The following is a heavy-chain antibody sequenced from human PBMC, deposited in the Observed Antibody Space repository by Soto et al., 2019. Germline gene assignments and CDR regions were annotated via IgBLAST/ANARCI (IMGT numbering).Heavy chain of an antibody. CDR1: GGSISSSNW. CDR2: IYHSGST. J-gene: IGHJ4*02. D-gene: IGHD2-15*01. Sequence: SETLSLTCAVSGGSISSSNWWSWVRQPPGKGLEWIGEIYHSGSTNYNPSLKSRVTISVDKSKNQFSLKLSSVTAADTAVYYCARVTSIGYCSGGSCYHFDYWGQGTLVTVSS. CDR3: ARVTSIGYCSGGSCYHFDY. V-gene: IGHV4-4*02.